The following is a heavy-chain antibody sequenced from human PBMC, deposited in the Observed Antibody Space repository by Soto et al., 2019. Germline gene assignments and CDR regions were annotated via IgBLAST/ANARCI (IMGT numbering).Heavy chain of an antibody. J-gene: IGHJ5*02. CDR2: NRWNGEAV. V-gene: IGHV3-9*01. CDR1: CFTFEDFA. D-gene: IGHD6-6*01. CDR3: VKDGEAASPGWFDT. Sequence: PGGSLSLSCSASCFTFEDFAMHWVRRVAGNGLEWVAGNRWNGEAVGYAASVKGRCTSSRDNAKKLLFLQMNSLRVDDTALYYCVKDGEAASPGWFDTWGQGT.